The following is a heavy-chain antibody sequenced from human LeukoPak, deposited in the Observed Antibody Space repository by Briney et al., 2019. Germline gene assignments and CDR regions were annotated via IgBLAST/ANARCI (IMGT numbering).Heavy chain of an antibody. J-gene: IGHJ1*01. V-gene: IGHV4-34*01. Sequence: SETLSLTCADYGGSCSGYYWSWIRQPPGKALEWLGEINHSGSTNYNPSLKSRVTISVDTSKNQFSLKLSSVTAADTAVYYCARGHSGWFAEYFQHWGQGTLVTVSS. CDR3: ARGHSGWFAEYFQH. D-gene: IGHD6-19*01. CDR2: INHSGST. CDR1: GGSCSGYY.